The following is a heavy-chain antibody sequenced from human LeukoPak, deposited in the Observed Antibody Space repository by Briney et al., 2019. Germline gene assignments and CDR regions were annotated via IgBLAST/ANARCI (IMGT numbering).Heavy chain of an antibody. Sequence: ASVKVSCKASGYTFTGYYMHWVRQAPGQGLEWMGWINPNSGGTNYAQKFQGRVTMTRDTSISTAYMELSRLRSDDTAVYYCARVRQQLVSFRLFDYWGQGTLVTVSS. CDR2: INPNSGGT. V-gene: IGHV1-2*02. J-gene: IGHJ4*02. CDR3: ARVRQQLVSFRLFDY. CDR1: GYTFTGYY. D-gene: IGHD6-13*01.